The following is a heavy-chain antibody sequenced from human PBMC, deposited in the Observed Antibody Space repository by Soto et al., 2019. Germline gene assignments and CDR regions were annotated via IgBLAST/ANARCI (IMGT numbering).Heavy chain of an antibody. CDR1: GFTFSSYS. CDR3: ASGRSFQPYGMDV. V-gene: IGHV3-21*01. J-gene: IGHJ6*02. Sequence: PGGSLRLSCAASGFTFSSYSMNWVRQAPGKGLEWVSSISSSSSYIYYADSVKGRFTISRDNAKNSLYLQMNSLRAEDTAVYYCASGRSFQPYGMDVWGQGTTVTVSS. D-gene: IGHD2-15*01. CDR2: ISSSSSYI.